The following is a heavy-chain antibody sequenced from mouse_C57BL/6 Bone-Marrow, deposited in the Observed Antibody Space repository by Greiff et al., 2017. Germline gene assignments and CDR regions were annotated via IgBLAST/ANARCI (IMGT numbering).Heavy chain of an antibody. V-gene: IGHV2-2*01. D-gene: IGHD1-1*01. J-gene: IGHJ1*03. CDR1: GFSLPSYG. CDR2: IWSGGST. CDR3: ARNYYGSSPHWYFDV. Sequence: VMLVESGPGLVQPSQSLSITCTVSGFSLPSYGVHWVRQSPGKGLEWLGVIWSGGSTDYNAAFISRLSISKDNSKSQVFFKMNSLQADDTAIYYCARNYYGSSPHWYFDVWGTGTTVTVSS.